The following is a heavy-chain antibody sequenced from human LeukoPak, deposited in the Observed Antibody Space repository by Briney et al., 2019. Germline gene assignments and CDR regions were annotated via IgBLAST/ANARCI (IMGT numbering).Heavy chain of an antibody. CDR1: GFTFSSYW. J-gene: IGHJ3*02. V-gene: IGHV3-74*01. CDR3: ARDGCSGGSCYPDAFDI. D-gene: IGHD2-15*01. Sequence: PGGPLRLSCAASGFTFSSYWMHWVRQAPGKGLVWVSRINSDGSSTSYADSVKGRFTISRDNAKNTLYLQMNSLRAEDTAVYYCARDGCSGGSCYPDAFDIWGQGTMVTVSS. CDR2: INSDGSST.